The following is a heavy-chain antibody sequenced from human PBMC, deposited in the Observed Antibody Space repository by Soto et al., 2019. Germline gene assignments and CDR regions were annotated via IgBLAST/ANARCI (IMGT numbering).Heavy chain of an antibody. CDR1: GGTFSSYA. CDR3: ARVYCGGDCRFDS. J-gene: IGHJ4*02. D-gene: IGHD2-21*02. CDR2: IIPIFGTA. V-gene: IGHV1-69*13. Sequence: SVKVSCKASGGTFSSYAISWVRQAPGQGLEWMGGIIPIFGTANYAQKFQGRVTITADESTSTAYMELSSLRSEDTAVYYCARVYCGGDCRFDSWGQGTLVTVSS.